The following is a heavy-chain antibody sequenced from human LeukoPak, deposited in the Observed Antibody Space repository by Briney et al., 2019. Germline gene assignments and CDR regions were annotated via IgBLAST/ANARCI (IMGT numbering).Heavy chain of an antibody. CDR3: ARSEYSSSIWFDP. J-gene: IGHJ5*02. CDR1: GGSISSYY. CDR2: IYYSGST. Sequence: PSETLSLTCTVSGGSISSYYWSWIRQPPGKGLEWIGYIYYSGSTNYNPSLKSRVTIPVDTSKNQFSLKLSSVTAADTAVYYCARSEYSSSIWFDPWGQGTLVTVSS. D-gene: IGHD6-6*01. V-gene: IGHV4-59*01.